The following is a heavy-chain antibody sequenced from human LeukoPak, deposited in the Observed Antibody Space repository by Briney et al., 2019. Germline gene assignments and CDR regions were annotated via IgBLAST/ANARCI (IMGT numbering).Heavy chain of an antibody. J-gene: IGHJ6*03. V-gene: IGHV3-21*01. CDR2: ISSSSSYI. CDR1: GFTFSSYS. Sequence: GGSLRLSCAASGFTFSSYSMNWVRQAPGKGLEWVSSISSSSSYIYYADSVKGRFTISRDNAKNSLYLQMNSLRAEDTAVYYCARDVSCMGDCCSFYYYYYYMDVWGKGTTVTVSS. CDR3: ARDVSCMGDCCSFYYYYYYMDV. D-gene: IGHD2-21*02.